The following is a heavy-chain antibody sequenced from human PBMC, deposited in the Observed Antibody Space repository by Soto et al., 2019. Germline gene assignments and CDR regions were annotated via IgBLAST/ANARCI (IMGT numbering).Heavy chain of an antibody. D-gene: IGHD6-6*01. Sequence: QVQLVESGGGVVQPGRSLRLSCAASGFTFSSYAMHWVRQAPGKGLEWVAVISYDGSNKYYADSVKGRFTISRDNSKNTLYLQMNSLRAEDTAVYYCAREGPGVGQLGLFYYYYGMDVWGQGTTVTVSS. CDR2: ISYDGSNK. CDR3: AREGPGVGQLGLFYYYYGMDV. J-gene: IGHJ6*02. CDR1: GFTFSSYA. V-gene: IGHV3-30-3*01.